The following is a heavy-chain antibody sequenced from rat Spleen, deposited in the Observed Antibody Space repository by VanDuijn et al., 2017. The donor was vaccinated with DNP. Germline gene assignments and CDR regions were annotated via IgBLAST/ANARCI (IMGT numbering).Heavy chain of an antibody. J-gene: IGHJ2*01. CDR1: GFTFSDYY. CDR3: ARGGKLGTFAYFDR. D-gene: IGHD1-5*01. CDR2: ISYAGGST. V-gene: IGHV5-22*01. Sequence: EVQLVESGGGLVQPGRSLKLSCAASGFTFSDYYMAWVRQAPTKGLELVAYISYAGGSTYHGDSVKGRFTISRDNAESTLYLQMTSLRSEDTATYYCARGGKLGTFAYFDRWGQGVMVTVS.